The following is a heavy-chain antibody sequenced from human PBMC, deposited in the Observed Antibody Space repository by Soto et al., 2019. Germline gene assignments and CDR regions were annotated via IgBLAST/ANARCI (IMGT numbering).Heavy chain of an antibody. J-gene: IGHJ4*02. V-gene: IGHV4-4*02. CDR1: GGSISSSFW. CDR2: IYHIGIT. D-gene: IGHD1-26*01. Sequence: QVQLQESGPGLVRPSGTLSLTCAVSGGSISSSFWWTWVRQPPGKGLEWIGEIYHIGITHYNPSLKSRVTMSVDKSANRFSLRSNSVTAADTAVYYCARDPRRYENSGNWGQGMLVTVSS. CDR3: ARDPRRYENSGN.